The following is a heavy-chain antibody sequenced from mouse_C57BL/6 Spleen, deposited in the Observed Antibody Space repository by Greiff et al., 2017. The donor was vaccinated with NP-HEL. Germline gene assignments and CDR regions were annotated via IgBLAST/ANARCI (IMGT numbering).Heavy chain of an antibody. J-gene: IGHJ2*01. V-gene: IGHV5-4*03. D-gene: IGHD3-3*01. Sequence: DVKLVESGGGLVKPGGSLKLSCAASGFTFSSYAMSWVRQTPEQRLEWVATISDGGSYTYYPYNVQGRFTISRDNAKNNLYLQMSHLKSEDTAMYYCARGGTGYYFDYWGQGTTLTVSS. CDR1: GFTFSSYA. CDR2: ISDGGSYT. CDR3: ARGGTGYYFDY.